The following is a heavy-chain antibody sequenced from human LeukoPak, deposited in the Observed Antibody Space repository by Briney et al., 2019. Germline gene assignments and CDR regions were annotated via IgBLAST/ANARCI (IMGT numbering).Heavy chain of an antibody. CDR2: ISWDGGST. CDR3: ARDQTTVNPFDY. J-gene: IGHJ4*02. D-gene: IGHD4-17*01. V-gene: IGHV3-43D*03. CDR1: GFTFDDYA. Sequence: PGGSLRLSCAASGFTFDDYAMHWVRQAPGKGLEWVSLISWDGGSTYYADSVKGRFTISRDNAKNSLYLQMNSLRAEDTAVYYCARDQTTVNPFDYWGQGTLVTVSS.